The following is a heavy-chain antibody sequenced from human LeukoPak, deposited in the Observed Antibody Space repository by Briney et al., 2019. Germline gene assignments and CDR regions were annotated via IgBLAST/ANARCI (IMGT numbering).Heavy chain of an antibody. CDR3: ARITMVRGVIFGWYFDL. Sequence: ASVKVSCKASGYTFTSYGILWVRQASGQGLEWMGWISAYNGNTKYAQKLQGRVTMTTDTSTSIAHMELRSLRSDDTAVYYCARITMVRGVIFGWYFDLWGRGTLVTVSS. V-gene: IGHV1-18*01. D-gene: IGHD3-10*01. CDR2: ISAYNGNT. J-gene: IGHJ2*01. CDR1: GYTFTSYG.